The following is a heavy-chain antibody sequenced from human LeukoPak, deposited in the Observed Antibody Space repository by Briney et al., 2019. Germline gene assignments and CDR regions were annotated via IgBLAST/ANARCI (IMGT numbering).Heavy chain of an antibody. D-gene: IGHD3-3*01. V-gene: IGHV3-30*03. CDR3: AGHGHGGLDY. Sequence: PGGSLRLSCAASGFTFSSYGMHWVRQAPGKGLEWVAVISYDGSNKYYADSVKGRFTISRDNSKNTLYLQMNSLRGEDTAVYYCAGHGHGGLDYWGQGALVTVSS. CDR2: ISYDGSNK. J-gene: IGHJ4*02. CDR1: GFTFSSYG.